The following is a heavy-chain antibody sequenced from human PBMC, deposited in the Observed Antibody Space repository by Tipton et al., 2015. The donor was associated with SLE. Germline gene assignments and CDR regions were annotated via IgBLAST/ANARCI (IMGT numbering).Heavy chain of an antibody. CDR2: ISGSGGST. CDR1: GFTFSSYG. V-gene: IGHV3-23*04. Sequence: VQLVQSGGGVVQPGRSLRLSCAASGFTFSSYGMHWVRQAPGKGLEWVSAISGSGGSTYYADSVKGRFTISRDNSKNTLYLQMNSLRAEDTAVYYCAKETEWELSYFDYWGQGTLVTVSS. J-gene: IGHJ4*02. CDR3: AKETEWELSYFDY. D-gene: IGHD1-26*01.